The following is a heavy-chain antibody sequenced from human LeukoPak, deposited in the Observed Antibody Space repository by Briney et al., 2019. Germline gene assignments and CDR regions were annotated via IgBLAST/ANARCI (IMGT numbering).Heavy chain of an antibody. CDR1: GFTFSNAW. CDR2: IKSKTDGGTT. CDR3: TTDLYYGSGSYYNFDDY. Sequence: PGGSLRLSCAASGFTFSNAWMSWVRQAPGKGLEWVGRIKSKTDGGTTDYAAPVKGRFTISRDDSKNTLYLQMNSLKTEDTAVYYCTTDLYYGSGSYYNFDDYWGQGTLVTVSS. D-gene: IGHD3-10*01. J-gene: IGHJ4*02. V-gene: IGHV3-15*01.